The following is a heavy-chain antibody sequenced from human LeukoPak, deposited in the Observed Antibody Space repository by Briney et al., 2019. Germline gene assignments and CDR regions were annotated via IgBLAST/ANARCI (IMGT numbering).Heavy chain of an antibody. CDR3: AKPRPSYSSSWYDH. J-gene: IGHJ5*02. Sequence: GGSLRLSCAASGFSVSYNYMSWVRQAPARGLEWVSVIYAGGDTYYADSVKGRFTISSDNSKKTLYLQMNSLRAEDTAVYYCAKPRPSYSSSWYDHWGQGTLVSVSS. D-gene: IGHD6-13*01. CDR2: IYAGGDT. V-gene: IGHV3-53*01. CDR1: GFSVSYNY.